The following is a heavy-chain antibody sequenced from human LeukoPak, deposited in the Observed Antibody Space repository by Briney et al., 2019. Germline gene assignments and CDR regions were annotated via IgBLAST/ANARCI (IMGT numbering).Heavy chain of an antibody. CDR2: IDGSGGST. J-gene: IGHJ6*03. CDR3: AKDRHGDYVTYYMDV. D-gene: IGHD4-17*01. V-gene: IGHV3-23*01. CDR1: GFTFSSYA. Sequence: GGSLRLSCAASGFTFSSYAMSWVRQAPGKGLEWVSAIDGSGGSTYYADSVKGRFTISRDNSENTLYLQMNSLRAEDTAVYYCAKDRHGDYVTYYMDVWGKGTTVTVSS.